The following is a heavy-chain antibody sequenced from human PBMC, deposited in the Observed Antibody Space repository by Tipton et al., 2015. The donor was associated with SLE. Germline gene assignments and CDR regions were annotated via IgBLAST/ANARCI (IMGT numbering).Heavy chain of an antibody. J-gene: IGHJ6*03. CDR3: AKDRHVRYFDWLSPDYYYYYMDV. CDR1: GFTFSSYA. D-gene: IGHD3-9*01. CDR2: MSYDGRNK. Sequence: SLRLSCAASGFTFSSYAMHWVRQAPGKGLEWVAVMSYDGRNKYYADSVKGRFTISRDNSKKTLYLQMNSLRAEDTAVYYCAKDRHVRYFDWLSPDYYYYYMDVWGKGTTVTVSS. V-gene: IGHV3-30*04.